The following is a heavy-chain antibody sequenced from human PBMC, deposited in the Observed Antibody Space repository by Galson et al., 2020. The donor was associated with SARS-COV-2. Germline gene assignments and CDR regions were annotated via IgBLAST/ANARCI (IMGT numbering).Heavy chain of an antibody. CDR1: AGTFSSYA. CDR3: ALVGLVYGAGAADDY. Sequence: SVQVSCKASAGTFSSYAISCLRQPPAQGLEWMGGIIPIFGTTNYAQKSQGRVTMTAEKATSTAYMQRSSLRSEDTAGYYCALVGLVYGAGAADDYWGQGTLVTVSS. CDR2: IIPIFGTT. D-gene: IGHD1-26*01. J-gene: IGHJ4*02. V-gene: IGHV1-69*06.